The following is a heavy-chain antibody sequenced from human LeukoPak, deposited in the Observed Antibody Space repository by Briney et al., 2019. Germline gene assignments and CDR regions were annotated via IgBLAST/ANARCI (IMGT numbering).Heavy chain of an antibody. J-gene: IGHJ4*02. Sequence: NPSEPLPLTCSVSGDSIKRNDFYWAWIRQSPGTGLKWIASISSSGNPLSTLSLKSRVTISLDMSQNQFSLKLTSVTAADTAVYYCAREEVVPAAIPYRGFDYWGQGTRVTVSS. CDR2: ISSSGNP. D-gene: IGHD2-2*02. CDR3: AREEVVPAAIPYRGFDY. CDR1: GDSIKRNDFY. V-gene: IGHV4-39*07.